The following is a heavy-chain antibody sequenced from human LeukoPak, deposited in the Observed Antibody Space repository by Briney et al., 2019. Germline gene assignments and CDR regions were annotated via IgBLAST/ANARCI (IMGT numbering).Heavy chain of an antibody. D-gene: IGHD2-21*01. CDR1: GFTFSTYS. CDR3: ARDRLVY. J-gene: IGHJ4*02. Sequence: PGGSLRLSCAASGFTFSTYSMNWVRQAPGKGLEWVSYISSSSRTTYYADSVKGRFTISRDNAKNSLYLKMNSLRAEDTAVYYCARDRLVYWGQGTLVTVSS. V-gene: IGHV3-48*01. CDR2: ISSSSRTT.